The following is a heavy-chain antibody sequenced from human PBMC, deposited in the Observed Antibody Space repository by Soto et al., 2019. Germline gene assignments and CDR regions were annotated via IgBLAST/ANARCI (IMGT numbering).Heavy chain of an antibody. CDR3: ARVRTTSSFDY. V-gene: IGHV4-30-4*01. CDR1: GVSISSGDYY. J-gene: IGHJ4*02. Sequence: SETLSLTCTVSGVSISSGDYYWSWIRQTPGKGLEWIGYIYYSENTYYNPSLKSRVAISGDTSKNQFSLKLSSVTAADTAVYYCARVRTTSSFDYWGQGTLVTVSS. D-gene: IGHD4-17*01. CDR2: IYYSENT.